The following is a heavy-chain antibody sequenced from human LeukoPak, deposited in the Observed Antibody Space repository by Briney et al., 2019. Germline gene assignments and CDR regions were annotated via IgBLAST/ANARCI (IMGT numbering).Heavy chain of an antibody. CDR1: GFNVSTKS. Sequence: GGSLRVSCAASGFNVSTKSRGWGRQTPEKGLEWVSVIYSTGITAYADSVKGRFSISRDNSKNTLALQMNSLRVEDTAVYYCVTSHHALWFGGGAFDFWGQGTRVTVSS. V-gene: IGHV3-53*01. CDR2: IYSTGIT. D-gene: IGHD3-10*01. CDR3: VTSHHALWFGGGAFDF. J-gene: IGHJ4*02.